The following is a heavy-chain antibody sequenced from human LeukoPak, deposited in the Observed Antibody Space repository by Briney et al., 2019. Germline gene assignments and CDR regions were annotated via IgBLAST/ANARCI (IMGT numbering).Heavy chain of an antibody. CDR2: INSGGGGGT. V-gene: IGHV3-23*01. CDR3: AASLPNIVVVPAAKGPFGS. Sequence: PGGSLRLSCAASGFTFSNYAMSWVRQAPGKGLEWVSGINSGGGGGTFHADSVRGRFTISRDNSKNTLYLQMSSLRAEDTAVYYCAASLPNIVVVPAAKGPFGSWGQGTLVTVSS. CDR1: GFTFSNYA. D-gene: IGHD2-2*01. J-gene: IGHJ5*02.